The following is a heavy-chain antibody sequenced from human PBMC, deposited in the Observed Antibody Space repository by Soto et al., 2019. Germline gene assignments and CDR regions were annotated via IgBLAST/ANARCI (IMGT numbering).Heavy chain of an antibody. V-gene: IGHV4-31*03. CDR1: GAALNSGNYY. D-gene: IGHD2-21*01. CDR2: IYVTGAV. J-gene: IGHJ5*02. Sequence: PSETLSLTCSVSGAALNSGNYYWSCIPKVPGKGLEWIGHIYVTGAVDYNPSLSDRITISQDTSERQFSLNLRPVTAADTAVYYCARLRIATNNYKWFDPWGQGTLVTVSS. CDR3: ARLRIATNNYKWFDP.